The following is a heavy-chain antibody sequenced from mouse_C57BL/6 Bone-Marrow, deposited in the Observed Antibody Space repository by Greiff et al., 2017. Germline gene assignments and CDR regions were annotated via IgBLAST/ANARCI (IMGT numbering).Heavy chain of an antibody. Sequence: QVQLQQPGTELVKPGASVKLSCKASGYTFTSYWMHWVKQRPGQGLEWIGNINPSNGGTNYNEKFKSKATLTVDKSSSTAYMKLSSLTSEDSAVYDCARGGYYYYGSSSYYWGQGTTLTVSS. CDR2: INPSNGGT. V-gene: IGHV1-53*01. CDR1: GYTFTSYW. J-gene: IGHJ2*01. CDR3: ARGGYYYYGSSSYY. D-gene: IGHD1-1*01.